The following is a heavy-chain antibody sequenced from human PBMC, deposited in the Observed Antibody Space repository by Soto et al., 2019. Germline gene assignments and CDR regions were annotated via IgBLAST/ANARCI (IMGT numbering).Heavy chain of an antibody. CDR2: IIPIFGTP. V-gene: IGHV1-69*01. CDR1: GVTFSTYV. Sequence: QVQLVQSGAGVKKPGSSVKVSCKPSGVTFSTYVINWVRQAPGQGLEWMGCIIPIFGTPNYAQKFQDRVTITADESTGTAYMEPSSLRSEDTAVYYCALSSASDYWGQGTLVTVSS. CDR3: ALSSASDY. J-gene: IGHJ4*02. D-gene: IGHD6-25*01.